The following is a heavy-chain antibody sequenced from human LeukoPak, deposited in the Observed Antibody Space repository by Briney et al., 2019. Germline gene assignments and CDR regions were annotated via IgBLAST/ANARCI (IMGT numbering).Heavy chain of an antibody. CDR1: GIAFSSYS. Sequence: PGGSLRLSCAASGIAFSSYSMNWVRQAPGKGVEWVSNISRSSSTIYYADSVKGRFNISRDNAKNSLYLQMNSLRAEDTAVYYCARDSGIWYFDLWGRGTLVTVS. V-gene: IGHV3-48*01. CDR3: ARDSGIWYFDL. D-gene: IGHD1-14*01. J-gene: IGHJ2*01. CDR2: ISRSSSTI.